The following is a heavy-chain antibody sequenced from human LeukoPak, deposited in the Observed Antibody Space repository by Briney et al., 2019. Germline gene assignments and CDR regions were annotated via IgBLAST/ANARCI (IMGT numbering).Heavy chain of an antibody. CDR3: ARPVESGRVTTFDY. Sequence: GASVKVSCKASGYTFTGYYMHWVRQAPGQGLEWMGWINPNSGGTNYAQKFQGRVTMTRDTSISTAYMELSRLRPDDTAVYYCARPVESGRVTTFDYWGQGTLVTVSS. V-gene: IGHV1-2*02. D-gene: IGHD4-17*01. CDR2: INPNSGGT. CDR1: GYTFTGYY. J-gene: IGHJ4*02.